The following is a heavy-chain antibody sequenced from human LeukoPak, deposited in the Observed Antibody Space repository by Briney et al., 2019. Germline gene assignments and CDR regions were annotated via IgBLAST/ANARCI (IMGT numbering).Heavy chain of an antibody. CDR3: ARGELGNHKYYYYGMDV. V-gene: IGHV1-8*02. CDR2: MNPNSGNT. CDR1: GYTFTSYY. D-gene: IGHD6-13*01. Sequence: GASVKVSCKASGYTFTSYYMHWVRQAPGQGLEWMGWMNPNSGNTGYAQKFQGRVTMTRNTSISTAYMELSSLRSEDTAVYYCARGELGNHKYYYYGMDVWGQGTTVTVSS. J-gene: IGHJ6*02.